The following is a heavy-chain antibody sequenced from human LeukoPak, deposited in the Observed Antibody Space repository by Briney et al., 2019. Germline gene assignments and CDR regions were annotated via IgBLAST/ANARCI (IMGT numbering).Heavy chain of an antibody. J-gene: IGHJ6*02. Sequence: SLKIFSNGSEYSFTSYCICWVRHMPAKGLEWMRIIYPRDSNTRYNPSFKGQVTISVDKSINTSSLQRSALTAADTAMYYCARDRSGSYGMDVWGQGTTVTVSS. D-gene: IGHD3-22*01. CDR2: IYPRDSNT. CDR3: ARDRSGSYGMDV. V-gene: IGHV5-51*01. CDR1: EYSFTSYC.